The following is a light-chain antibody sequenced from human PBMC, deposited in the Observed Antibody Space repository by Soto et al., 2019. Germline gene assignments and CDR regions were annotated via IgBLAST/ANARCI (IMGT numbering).Light chain of an antibody. V-gene: IGLV2-8*01. Sequence: QSALTQPPSASGSPGQSVTISCTGTSSDVGGYNSVSWYQQHTGRAPKLLIFEVNKRTSGVPDRFSASKSDNTASLTVSGLQAEDEANYYCTSYAGRSNLVFGGGTKLTVL. CDR1: SSDVGGYNS. CDR3: TSYAGRSNLV. J-gene: IGLJ3*02. CDR2: EVN.